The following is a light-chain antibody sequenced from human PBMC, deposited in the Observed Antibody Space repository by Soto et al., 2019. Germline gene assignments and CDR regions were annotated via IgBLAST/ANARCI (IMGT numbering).Light chain of an antibody. CDR3: QQYGDSVFT. CDR1: QSVNSGY. CDR2: GTS. V-gene: IGKV3-20*01. Sequence: EIVLTQFPATLSLSPGERATLSCRASQSVNSGYLAWFQQKRGRAPRLLIYGTSGRATGIPDRFSGNGSRTDFTLTISRLEPEDFGVYYCQQYGDSVFTFGPGTKVEIK. J-gene: IGKJ3*01.